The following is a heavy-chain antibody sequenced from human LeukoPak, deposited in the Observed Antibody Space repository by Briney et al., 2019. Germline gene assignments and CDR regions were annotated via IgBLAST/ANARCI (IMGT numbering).Heavy chain of an antibody. CDR1: GGSISSYY. D-gene: IGHD6-13*01. CDR2: IYYSGST. V-gene: IGHV4-59*01. CDR3: AREWLAAAVLGP. J-gene: IGHJ5*02. Sequence: SETLSLTCTVSGGSISSYYWSWIRQPPGKGLEWIGYIYYSGSTNYNPSLKSRVTISVDTSKNQFSLKLSSVTAADTAVYYCAREWLAAAVLGPWGQGTLVTVSS.